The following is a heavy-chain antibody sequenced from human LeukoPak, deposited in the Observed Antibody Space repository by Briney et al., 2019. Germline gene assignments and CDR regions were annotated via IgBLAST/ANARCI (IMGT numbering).Heavy chain of an antibody. D-gene: IGHD5/OR15-5a*01. Sequence: PGGSLRLSFAASGFTFSTYGPHRVRPAPGKGLEWVAFIRNDGSNKYYADSVKGRFTISRDNSRNTLSLQMNSLRVEDTAVYYCAKIEVSATLDYWGQGTLVTVSS. CDR1: GFTFSTYG. V-gene: IGHV3-30*02. J-gene: IGHJ4*02. CDR3: AKIEVSATLDY. CDR2: IRNDGSNK.